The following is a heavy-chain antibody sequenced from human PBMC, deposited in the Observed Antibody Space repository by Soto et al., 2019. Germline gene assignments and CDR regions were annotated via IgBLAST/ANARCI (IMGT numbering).Heavy chain of an antibody. D-gene: IGHD5-18*01. V-gene: IGHV1-69*12. CDR1: GGTFSSYA. Sequence: QVQLVQSGAEVKKPGSSVKVSCKASGGTFSSYAISWVRQAPGQGLELMGGIIPIFGTANYAQKFQGRVTITADESTSTAYMELSSLRSEDTAVYYCARDRSKKGYSSGDGWFDPCGQGTLVTVSS. CDR2: IIPIFGTA. J-gene: IGHJ5*02. CDR3: ARDRSKKGYSSGDGWFDP.